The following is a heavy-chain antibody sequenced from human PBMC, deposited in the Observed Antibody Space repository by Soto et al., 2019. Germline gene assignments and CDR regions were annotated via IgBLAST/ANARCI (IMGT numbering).Heavy chain of an antibody. D-gene: IGHD1-7*01. CDR3: AREENYNSKENRYY. CDR1: GFTFSDYY. CDR2: ISSSGSTI. V-gene: IGHV3-11*01. J-gene: IGHJ4*02. Sequence: GSLRLSCAASGFTFSDYYMSWIRQAPGKGLEWVSYISSSGSTIYYADSVKGRFTISRDNAKNSLYLQMNSLRAEDTAVYYCAREENYNSKENRYYWGQGTLVTVSS.